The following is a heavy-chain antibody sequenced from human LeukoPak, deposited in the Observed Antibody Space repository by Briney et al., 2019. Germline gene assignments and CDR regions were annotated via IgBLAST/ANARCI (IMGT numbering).Heavy chain of an antibody. CDR1: GFTFSSYA. CDR3: AKEGSGYDESYYYYMDV. D-gene: IGHD5-12*01. V-gene: IGHV3-23*01. J-gene: IGHJ6*03. CDR2: ISGSGGST. Sequence: PGGSLRLSCAASGFTFSSYAMSWVRQAPGKGLEWVLAISGSGGSTYYADSVKGRFTISRDNSKNTLYLQMNSLRAEDTAVYYCAKEGSGYDESYYYYMDVWGKGTTVTVSS.